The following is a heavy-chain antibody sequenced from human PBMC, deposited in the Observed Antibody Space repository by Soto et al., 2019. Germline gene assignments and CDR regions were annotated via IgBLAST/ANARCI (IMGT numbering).Heavy chain of an antibody. CDR1: GGTFSSYA. V-gene: IGHV1-69*13. Sequence: SVKVSCKASGGTFSSYAISWVRQAPGQGLEWMGGIIPIFGTANYAQKFQGRVTITADESTSTAYMELSSLRSEDTAVYYCASGYTVTTFGYFDYWGQGTLVTVSS. CDR3: ASGYTVTTFGYFDY. J-gene: IGHJ4*02. CDR2: IIPIFGTA. D-gene: IGHD4-4*01.